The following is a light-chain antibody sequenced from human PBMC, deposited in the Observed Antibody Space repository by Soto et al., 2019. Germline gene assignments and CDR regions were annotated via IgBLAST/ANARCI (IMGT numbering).Light chain of an antibody. CDR2: GNN. CDR3: QSYDSSLSGSV. Sequence: QSVLTQPPSVSGAPGQRVTISCTGSSSNIGAGYDVHWYQQLPGTAPKLLIYGNNNRPSEVPDRFSGSKSGTSASLAITGLQAEDEADYYCQSYDSSLSGSVFGGGTKVTVL. J-gene: IGLJ2*01. CDR1: SSNIGAGYD. V-gene: IGLV1-40*01.